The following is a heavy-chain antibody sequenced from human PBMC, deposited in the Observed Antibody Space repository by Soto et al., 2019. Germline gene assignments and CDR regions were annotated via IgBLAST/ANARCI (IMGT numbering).Heavy chain of an antibody. V-gene: IGHV4-30-2*01. CDR2: IYHSGST. CDR3: ARSETHDYGVWGAFDY. CDR1: GGSISSGGYS. D-gene: IGHD4-17*01. Sequence: QLQLQESGSGLVKPSQTLSLTCAVSGGSISSGGYSWSWIRQPPGKGLEWIGYIYHSGSTYYNPPLKRRVTISADRSKNQFTPTLSYVTAADTAVYYCARSETHDYGVWGAFDYWGQGTLVTVSS. J-gene: IGHJ4*02.